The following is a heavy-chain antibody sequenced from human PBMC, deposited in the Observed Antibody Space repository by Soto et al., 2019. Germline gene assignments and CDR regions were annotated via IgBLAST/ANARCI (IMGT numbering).Heavy chain of an antibody. CDR3: ARDRNRIAAAYYGMDV. V-gene: IGHV1-69*01. Sequence: QVQLVQSGAEVKKPGSSVKVSCKSSGGTFSSYAISWVRQAPGQGLEWMGGIIPIFGTANYAQKFQGRVTITADESTSTAYMELSSLRSEDTAVYYCARDRNRIAAAYYGMDVWGQGTTVTVSS. D-gene: IGHD6-13*01. J-gene: IGHJ6*02. CDR2: IIPIFGTA. CDR1: GGTFSSYA.